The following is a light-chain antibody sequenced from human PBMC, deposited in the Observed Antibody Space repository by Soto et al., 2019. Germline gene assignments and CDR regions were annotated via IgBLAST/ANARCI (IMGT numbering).Light chain of an antibody. CDR1: QAIHSY. V-gene: IGKV1-39*01. J-gene: IGKJ3*01. CDR3: QQRET. Sequence: DIQMTQSPSSLSASVGDRATITCRASQAIHSYLNWYQQKPGKAPNLLIFATSTLQSGVPSRFSGSGSGTDFTLTISSLQPEDFATYYCQQRETFGPGTKVDIK. CDR2: ATS.